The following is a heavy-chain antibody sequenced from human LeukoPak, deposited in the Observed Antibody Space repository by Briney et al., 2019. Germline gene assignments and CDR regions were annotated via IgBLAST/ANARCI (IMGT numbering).Heavy chain of an antibody. CDR1: GYSFTSYW. CDR3: ARGWGRVWLPEVAG. J-gene: IGHJ4*02. D-gene: IGHD5-18*01. Sequence: GESLKISCKSSGYSFTSYWISWVRQMPGKGLEWMGRIDPSDSYTNYSPSFQGHVTIPADKSISTAYLQWSSLKASDTAMYYCARGWGRVWLPEVAGCGRGSLVTVSA. V-gene: IGHV5-10-1*01. CDR2: IDPSDSYT.